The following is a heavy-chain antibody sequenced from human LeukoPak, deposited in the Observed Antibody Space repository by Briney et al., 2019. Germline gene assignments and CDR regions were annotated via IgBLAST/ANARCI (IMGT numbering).Heavy chain of an antibody. CDR2: IYYSGST. Sequence: SETLSLTCTVSGGSISSSSYYWGWIRQPPGKGLEWIGSIYYSGSTYYNPSLKSRVTISVDTSKNQFSLKLSSVTAADTAVYYCAGIQKRGNTGYSCDYWGQGTLVTVSS. V-gene: IGHV4-39*01. J-gene: IGHJ4*02. D-gene: IGHD3-9*01. CDR3: AGIQKRGNTGYSCDY. CDR1: GGSISSSSYY.